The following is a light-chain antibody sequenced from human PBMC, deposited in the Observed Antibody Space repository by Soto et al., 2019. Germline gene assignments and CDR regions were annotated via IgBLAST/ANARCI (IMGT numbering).Light chain of an antibody. CDR2: AAS. J-gene: IGKJ1*01. CDR3: QHSYNMPRT. V-gene: IGKV1-39*01. Sequence: DIQMTQSPSSLSASVGDRVTITCRASQSISIHLNWYQQEAGKAPKLLIYAASTLQSGVPSRFSGSGSGTDFTLTISSLQPEDFATYYCQHSYNMPRTLGQGTKVDIK. CDR1: QSISIH.